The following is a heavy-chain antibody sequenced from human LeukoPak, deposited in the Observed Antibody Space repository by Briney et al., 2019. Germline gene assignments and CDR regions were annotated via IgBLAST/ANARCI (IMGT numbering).Heavy chain of an antibody. CDR3: ARLYGAFDY. Sequence: SVKVSCKASGYTFTNYYIHWVRQAPGQGLEWMGWINTNTGNSTYAQGFTGRFVFSLDTSVSTAYLQISSLEAEDTAIYYCARLYGAFDYWGQGTLVTVSS. CDR1: GYTFTNYY. J-gene: IGHJ4*02. D-gene: IGHD1-26*01. V-gene: IGHV7-4-1*02. CDR2: INTNTGNS.